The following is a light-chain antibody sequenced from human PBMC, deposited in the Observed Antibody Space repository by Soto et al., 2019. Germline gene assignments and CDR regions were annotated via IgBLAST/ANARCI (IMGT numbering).Light chain of an antibody. CDR2: YDD. Sequence: QAVVTQPPSVSDAPRQRVTISCSGSSSNIGNKAVNWYQQLPGKAPKLLIYYDDLLPSGVSDRFSGSKSGTSASLAISGLQSEDEADYYCATWDDSLNAVVFGGGTKLTVL. V-gene: IGLV1-36*01. CDR1: SSNIGNKA. CDR3: ATWDDSLNAVV. J-gene: IGLJ2*01.